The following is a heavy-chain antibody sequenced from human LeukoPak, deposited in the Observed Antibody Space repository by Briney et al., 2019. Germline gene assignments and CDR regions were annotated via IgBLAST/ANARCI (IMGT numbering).Heavy chain of an antibody. CDR1: GGTFSSYA. V-gene: IGHV1-69*01. CDR2: IIPIFGTA. J-gene: IGHJ4*02. CDR3: AREQMGHSGYDELYYFDY. D-gene: IGHD5-12*01. Sequence: SVKVSCKASGGTFSSYAISWVRQAPGQGLEWMGGIIPIFGTANHAQKFQGRVTITADESTSTVYMELSSLRSEDTAVYYCAREQMGHSGYDELYYFDYWSQGTLVTVSS.